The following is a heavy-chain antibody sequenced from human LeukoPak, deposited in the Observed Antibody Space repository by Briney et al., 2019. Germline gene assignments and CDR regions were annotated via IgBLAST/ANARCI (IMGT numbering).Heavy chain of an antibody. CDR2: ISSSSSYI. J-gene: IGHJ4*02. CDR1: GFTFSSYI. Sequence: GGSLRLSCAASGFTFSSYIMNWVRQAPGKGLEWVSSISSSSSYIYYADSVKGRFTISRDNAKNSLYLQMNSLRAEDTAVYYCAREIHFTMVRGVIPFFDYWGQGTLVTVSS. CDR3: AREIHFTMVRGVIPFFDY. V-gene: IGHV3-21*01. D-gene: IGHD3-10*01.